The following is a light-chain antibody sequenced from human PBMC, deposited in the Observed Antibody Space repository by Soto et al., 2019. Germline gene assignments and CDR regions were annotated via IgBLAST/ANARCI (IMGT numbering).Light chain of an antibody. Sequence: DTVMTQSPLSLPDTPGEPASISCRSSQSLAHSNGYNNLDWYLQKPGQSPQLLIYLGSNRASGVRDRFTGSGSSTDFTLTISGVEAEDGGGYCCMPPLETPPWKVGQGTKGEIK. CDR3: MPPLETPPWK. J-gene: IGKJ1*01. CDR2: LGS. CDR1: QSLAHSNGYNN. V-gene: IGKV2-28*01.